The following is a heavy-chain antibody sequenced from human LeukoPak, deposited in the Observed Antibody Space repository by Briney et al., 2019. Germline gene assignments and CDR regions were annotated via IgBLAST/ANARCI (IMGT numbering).Heavy chain of an antibody. Sequence: PGGSLRLSCAASGFTFSSYAMSWVRQTPGKGLEWVSAISISGTKTYYADSVKGRFTISRDNSKSTLYLQMYSLRAEDTAVYYCANEIRPNDYWGQGTLVTVSS. J-gene: IGHJ4*02. CDR3: ANEIRPNDY. CDR1: GFTFSSYA. CDR2: ISISGTKT. V-gene: IGHV3-23*01. D-gene: IGHD4-17*01.